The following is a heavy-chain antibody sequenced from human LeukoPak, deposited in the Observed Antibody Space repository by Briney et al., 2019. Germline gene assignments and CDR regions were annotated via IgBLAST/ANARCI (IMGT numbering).Heavy chain of an antibody. CDR1: GYTFTGYY. Sequence: ASLKVSCKASGYTFTGYYMHWVQQAPGQGLERMGWINPNSGGTNYAQKFQGRVTMTRDTSISTAYMELSRLRSDDTAVYYCAREGVDWNHSVYYFDYWGQGTLVTVSS. CDR2: INPNSGGT. CDR3: AREGVDWNHSVYYFDY. V-gene: IGHV1-2*02. J-gene: IGHJ4*02. D-gene: IGHD1-1*01.